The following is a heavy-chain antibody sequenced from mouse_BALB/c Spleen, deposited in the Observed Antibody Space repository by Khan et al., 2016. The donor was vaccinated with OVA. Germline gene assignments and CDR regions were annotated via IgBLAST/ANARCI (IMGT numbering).Heavy chain of an antibody. Sequence: EVQLVESGPGLVKPSQSLSLTCTVTGYSITTDYAWNWIRQFPGSKLEWMGHISYSGNTKYNPSLKSRISITRDTSKNQFFLQLKSVTTEDTARYYGERIYGGELEYWGQGTTLTVSS. D-gene: IGHD1-1*01. CDR1: GYSITTDYA. CDR2: ISYSGNT. CDR3: ERIYGGELEY. J-gene: IGHJ2*01. V-gene: IGHV3-2*02.